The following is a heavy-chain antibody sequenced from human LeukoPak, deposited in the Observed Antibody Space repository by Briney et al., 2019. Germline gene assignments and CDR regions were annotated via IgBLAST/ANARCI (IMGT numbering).Heavy chain of an antibody. V-gene: IGHV1-46*01. Sequence: ASVKVSCKASGYTLTSYSMHWVRQAPGQGLEWMGIFDPRGDSTSHAQKFQGRVSMTSDTSTGTVYMELRSLRSEDTAVYYCARDSNWSVDYWGQGTLVTVSS. CDR3: ARDSNWSVDY. J-gene: IGHJ4*02. CDR2: FDPRGDST. D-gene: IGHD6-13*01. CDR1: GYTLTSYS.